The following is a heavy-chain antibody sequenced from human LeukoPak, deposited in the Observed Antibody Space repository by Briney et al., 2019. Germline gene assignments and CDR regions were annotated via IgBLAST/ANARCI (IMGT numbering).Heavy chain of an antibody. CDR1: GFTVSSNY. CDR3: ATYAVVQGAIDY. V-gene: IGHV3-53*01. J-gene: IGHJ4*02. Sequence: GGSLRVSCAASGFTVSSNYMSWVRQAPGKGMEWVSVIYGDGSTYYPDSVNRRFTISRDNAKNSLSLQMNGLRADDTAIYYCATYAVVQGAIDYWGQGTLHTVSS. CDR2: IYGDGST. D-gene: IGHD2-15*01.